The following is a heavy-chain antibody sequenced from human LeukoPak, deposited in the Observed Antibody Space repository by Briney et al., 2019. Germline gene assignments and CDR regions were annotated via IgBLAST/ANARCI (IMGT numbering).Heavy chain of an antibody. CDR1: GGSISSISYY. J-gene: IGHJ5*02. CDR2: IYYSGST. CDR3: ARHASPWAAGPYNWFDP. D-gene: IGHD6-25*01. V-gene: IGHV4-39*01. Sequence: SETLSLTCTVSGGSISSISYYWGWIRQPPGKGLEWIGSIYYSGSTYDNPSLKSRVTISVDTSKNQFSLKLSSVTAADTAVYYCARHASPWAAGPYNWFDPWGQGTLVTVSS.